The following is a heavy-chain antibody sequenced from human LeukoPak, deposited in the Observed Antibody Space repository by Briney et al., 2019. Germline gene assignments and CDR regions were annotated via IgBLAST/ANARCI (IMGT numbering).Heavy chain of an antibody. CDR3: ARGVPAAMGGYSSGWYVGNWFDP. V-gene: IGHV4-4*07. Sequence: SDTLSLTCTVSGGSISSYYWSWIRQPAGKGLEWIGRLSTSGSTNYNPSLKSRVTMSVDTSKNQFSLKLSSVTAADTAVYYCARGVPAAMGGYSSGWYVGNWFDPWGQGTLVTGSS. CDR1: GGSISSYY. J-gene: IGHJ5*02. CDR2: LSTSGST. D-gene: IGHD6-19*01.